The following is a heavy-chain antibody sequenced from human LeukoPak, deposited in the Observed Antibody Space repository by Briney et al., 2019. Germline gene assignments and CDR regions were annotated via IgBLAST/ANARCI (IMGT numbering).Heavy chain of an antibody. Sequence: GGSVTLSCAACGLTFSGYSMIWVRQAPGEALEWLSYISGSSTRTYYADSVKGRFTIARDNAKNSLYLQMNTLRAEDTAVYYCVAGRGFFWGQGTLVTLSS. CDR1: GLTFSGYS. CDR3: VAGRGFF. V-gene: IGHV3-48*01. CDR2: ISGSSTRT. D-gene: IGHD3-10*01. J-gene: IGHJ4*02.